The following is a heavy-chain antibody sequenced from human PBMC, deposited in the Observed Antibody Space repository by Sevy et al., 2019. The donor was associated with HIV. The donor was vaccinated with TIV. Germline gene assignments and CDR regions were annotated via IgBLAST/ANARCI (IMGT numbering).Heavy chain of an antibody. J-gene: IGHJ4*01. Sequence: GESLKISCQGSGYSFTSHWIAWVRQMPGKGLEWMGIIYPDDSDTRYSPSFQGQVTFSADKSIFTAYLQWSSLKASETAIYYCATSRSGYFDGSGYYIYWGQGTQVTVSS. D-gene: IGHD3-22*01. V-gene: IGHV5-51*01. CDR1: GYSFTSHW. CDR2: IYPDDSDT. CDR3: ATSRSGYFDGSGYYIY.